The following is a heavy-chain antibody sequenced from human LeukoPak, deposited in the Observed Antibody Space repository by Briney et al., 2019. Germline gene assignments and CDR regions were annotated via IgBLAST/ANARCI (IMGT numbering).Heavy chain of an antibody. D-gene: IGHD3-10*01. CDR2: ISSSGSTI. Sequence: GGSLRLSCAASGFTFSSYEMNWVRQAPGKGLEWVSYISSSGSTIYYADSVKGRFTISRDNAKNSLYLQMNSLRAEDTAVYYCARDRLWFGELLPFGYWGQGTLVTVSS. CDR1: GFTFSSYE. J-gene: IGHJ4*02. CDR3: ARDRLWFGELLPFGY. V-gene: IGHV3-48*03.